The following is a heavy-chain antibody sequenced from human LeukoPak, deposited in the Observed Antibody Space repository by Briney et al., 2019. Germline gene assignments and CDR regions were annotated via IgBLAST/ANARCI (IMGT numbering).Heavy chain of an antibody. D-gene: IGHD3-10*01. CDR2: ISFDGSNK. CDR1: GSTFSRYG. Sequence: GGSLRLSCAASGSTFSRYGMHWVRQAPAKGLEWVAVISFDGSNKYYADSVKGRFTISRDNSKNTLYLQMNSLRAEDTAVYYCAKATDSYYYGSGSYPNYWGQGTLVTVSS. J-gene: IGHJ4*02. CDR3: AKATDSYYYGSGSYPNY. V-gene: IGHV3-30*18.